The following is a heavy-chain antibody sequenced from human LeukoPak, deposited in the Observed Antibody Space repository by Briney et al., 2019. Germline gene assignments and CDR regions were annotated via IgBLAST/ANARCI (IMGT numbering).Heavy chain of an antibody. V-gene: IGHV4-30-2*01. CDR3: ARDDLAASASDI. CDR2: IYHSGST. J-gene: IGHJ3*02. D-gene: IGHD2-15*01. CDR1: GGSISSGGYS. Sequence: SQTLSLTCAVSGGSISSGGYSWSWIRQPPGKGLEWIGYIYHSGSTYYNPSLKSRVTISVDRSKNQFSLKLSSVTAADTAVYYCARDDLAASASDIWGQGTMVTVSS.